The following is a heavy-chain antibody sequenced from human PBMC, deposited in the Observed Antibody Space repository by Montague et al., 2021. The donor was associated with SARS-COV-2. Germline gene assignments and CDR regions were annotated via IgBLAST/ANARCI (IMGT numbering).Heavy chain of an antibody. CDR2: IYTSGST. Sequence: TLSLTCTVSGGSISSGSYYWSWIRQPAGKGLEWIGRIYTSGSTNYNPSLQSRVTISVDTSKNQLSLKLSSVTAADTAVYYCARAPDVDTAMVIYYYGMDVWGQGTTVTVSS. J-gene: IGHJ6*02. CDR1: GGSISSGSYY. V-gene: IGHV4-61*02. CDR3: ARAPDVDTAMVIYYYGMDV. D-gene: IGHD5-18*01.